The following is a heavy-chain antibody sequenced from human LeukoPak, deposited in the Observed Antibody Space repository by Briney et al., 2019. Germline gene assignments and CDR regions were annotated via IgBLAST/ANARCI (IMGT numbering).Heavy chain of an antibody. V-gene: IGHV4-59*01. CDR2: IYYSGST. J-gene: IGHJ5*02. CDR1: GGSISSYY. Sequence: SETLSLTCTVSGGSISSYYWSWIRQPPGKGLEWIGYIYYSGSTNYNPSLKSRVTISVDTSKNQFSLKLSSVTAADTAVYYCARVGGIAAYNWLDPWGQGTLVTVSS. D-gene: IGHD6-25*01. CDR3: ARVGGIAAYNWLDP.